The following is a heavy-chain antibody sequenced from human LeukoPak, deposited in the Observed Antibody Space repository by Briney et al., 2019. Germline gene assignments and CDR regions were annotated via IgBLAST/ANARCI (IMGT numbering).Heavy chain of an antibody. Sequence: GGSLRLSCAASGFTFNAYNMHWVRQAPGKGLEWVSGISDSGGRTYYADAVKGRFTISRDNSKNTLYLQMNSLRAEDTGVYYCVKDRLDYYDPPGPWGQGTLVTVSS. CDR2: ISDSGGRT. D-gene: IGHD3-16*01. CDR1: GFTFNAYN. J-gene: IGHJ5*02. CDR3: VKDRLDYYDPPGP. V-gene: IGHV3-23*01.